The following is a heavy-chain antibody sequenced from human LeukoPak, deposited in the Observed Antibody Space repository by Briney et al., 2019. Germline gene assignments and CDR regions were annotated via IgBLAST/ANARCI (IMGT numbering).Heavy chain of an antibody. CDR3: AREGVTSSWLYYYYYMDV. D-gene: IGHD6-13*01. CDR2: ISSSGSTI. Sequence: GGSLRLPCAASGFTFSSYEMNWVRQAPGKGLEWVSYISSSGSTIYYADSVKGRFTISRDNAKNSLYLQMNSLRAEDTAVYYCAREGVTSSWLYYYYYMDVWDKGTTVTVSS. J-gene: IGHJ6*03. V-gene: IGHV3-48*03. CDR1: GFTFSSYE.